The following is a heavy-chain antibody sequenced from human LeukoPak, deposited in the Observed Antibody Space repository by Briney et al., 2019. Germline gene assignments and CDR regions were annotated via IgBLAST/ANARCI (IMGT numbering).Heavy chain of an antibody. CDR1: GYTLTELS. CDR3: ATRIAAAGTPFDY. D-gene: IGHD6-13*01. CDR2: FDPEDGET. Sequence: ASVKVSCKVSGYTLTELSMHWVRQAPGKGLEWMGGFDPEDGETIYAQKFQGRVTITEDTSTDTDYMELSSLRSEDTAVYYCATRIAAAGTPFDYWGQGTLVTVSS. V-gene: IGHV1-24*01. J-gene: IGHJ4*02.